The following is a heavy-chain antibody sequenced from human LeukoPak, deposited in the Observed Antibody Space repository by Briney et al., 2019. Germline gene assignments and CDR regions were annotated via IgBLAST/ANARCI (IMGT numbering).Heavy chain of an antibody. CDR1: GFTFSTYA. D-gene: IGHD1-1*01. J-gene: IGHJ4*02. V-gene: IGHV3-23*01. CDR3: ARPRERHYFDF. Sequence: GGSLRLSCAASGFTFSTYAITWVRQAPGKRLECVSGITSSGGSTYYADSVKGRFTISRDNSKNTLYLQMSSLRAEDTAIYYCARPRERHYFDFWGQGTLVTVSS. CDR2: ITSSGGST.